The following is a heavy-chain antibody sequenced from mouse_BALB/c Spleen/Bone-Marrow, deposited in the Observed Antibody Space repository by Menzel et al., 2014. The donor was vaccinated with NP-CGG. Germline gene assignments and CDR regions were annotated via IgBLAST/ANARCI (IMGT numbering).Heavy chain of an antibody. CDR3: TRDHEYDWDLDV. Sequence: EVKLMESGGGLVQPGGSRKLSCTASGFTFSSFGMHWVRQAPEKGLEWVAYISSASDTISYADTVKGRFTISRDNPKKTLFLQMTRLRSEDTARYYCTRDHEYDWDLDVWGAGTTVTVSS. CDR2: ISSASDTI. CDR1: GFTFSSFG. D-gene: IGHD5-1*01. V-gene: IGHV5-17*02. J-gene: IGHJ1*01.